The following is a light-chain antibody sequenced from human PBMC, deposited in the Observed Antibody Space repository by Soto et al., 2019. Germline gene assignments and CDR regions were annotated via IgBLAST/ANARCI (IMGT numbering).Light chain of an antibody. CDR1: NIGTKS. CDR3: KVWDSSSDHYV. V-gene: IGLV3-21*02. CDR2: DDH. Sequence: SYQLTQAPSVSAAPGQTSRISCGGDNIGTKSVHWYQQKPGQAPVLVIYDDHDRPSGIPERFSGSNYGNTATLTMTRVEAGDEADYYCKVWDSSSDHYVFAAGTKVTVL. J-gene: IGLJ1*01.